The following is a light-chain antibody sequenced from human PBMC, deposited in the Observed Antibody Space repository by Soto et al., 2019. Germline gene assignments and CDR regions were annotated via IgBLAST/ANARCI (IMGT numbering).Light chain of an antibody. CDR1: QSVSSSY. V-gene: IGKV3-20*01. CDR2: GAS. CDR3: RLYGISDGT. Sequence: EIVLTQSPGTLSLSPGERATLSCRASQSVSSSYLAWYQQKPGQAPRLLIYGASSRATGIPDRFSGSGSGRDFTITITRLATNDFAVYYCRLYGISDGTFVPGLKVVIE. J-gene: IGKJ3*01.